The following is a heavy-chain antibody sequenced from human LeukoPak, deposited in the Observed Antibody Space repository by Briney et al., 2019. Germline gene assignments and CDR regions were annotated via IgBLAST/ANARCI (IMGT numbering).Heavy chain of an antibody. CDR3: ARDPLPDYGDYPWDQH. CDR1: GFTVSSNY. Sequence: PGGSLRLSCAASGFTVSSNYMSWVRQAPGKGLEWVSVIYSGGSTYYADSVKGRFTISRDNSKNTLYLQMNSLRAEDTAVYYCARDPLPDYGDYPWDQHWGQGTLVIVSS. V-gene: IGHV3-53*01. D-gene: IGHD4-17*01. CDR2: IYSGGST. J-gene: IGHJ1*01.